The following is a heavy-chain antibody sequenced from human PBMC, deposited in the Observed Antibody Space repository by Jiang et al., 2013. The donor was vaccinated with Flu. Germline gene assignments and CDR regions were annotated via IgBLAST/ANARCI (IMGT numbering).Heavy chain of an antibody. D-gene: IGHD1-1*01. CDR3: ARAQTWVQLLDY. CDR1: GFTVSSTY. CDR2: IYSGGNT. J-gene: IGHJ4*02. V-gene: IGHV3-53*01. Sequence: VQLVESGGGLIQPGGSLRLSCAASGFTVSSTYMSWVRQAPGKGLEWVSVIYSGGNTYYADSVKGRFTISRDNSKNTLYLQMNSLRVEDTAVYYCARAQTWVQLLDYWGQGTLVTVSS.